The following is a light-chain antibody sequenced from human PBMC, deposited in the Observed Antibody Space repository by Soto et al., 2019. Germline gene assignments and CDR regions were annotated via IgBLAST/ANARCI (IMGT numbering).Light chain of an antibody. V-gene: IGLV2-14*01. Sequence: QSALTQPASVSGSPGQSITISCTGTGSDVGGYISVSWYQQHPGKAPKLIIYEVNNRPSGVSNRFSVSKSGNTASLTISGLQAEDEADYYCSSYTSGGTLVFGTATKVTVL. CDR2: EVN. CDR1: GSDVGGYIS. J-gene: IGLJ1*01. CDR3: SSYTSGGTLV.